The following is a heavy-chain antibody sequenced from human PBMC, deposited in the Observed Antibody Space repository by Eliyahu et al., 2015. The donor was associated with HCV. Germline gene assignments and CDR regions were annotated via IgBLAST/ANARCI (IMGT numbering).Heavy chain of an antibody. CDR1: GDXISSSSYY. D-gene: IGHD3-10*01. CDR3: ARQSLSGSYNC. J-gene: IGHJ4*02. V-gene: IGHV4-39*01. CDR2: IYYXGXT. Sequence: QLQLQESGPGXVKPSETLSLTXTVSGDXISSSSYYWGWXRQPPGKGLEWIGTIYYXGXTYYNPSLKSRVTISVDTSKNQFSLKLTSMTAADTAVYYCARQSLSGSYNCWGQGTLVTVSS.